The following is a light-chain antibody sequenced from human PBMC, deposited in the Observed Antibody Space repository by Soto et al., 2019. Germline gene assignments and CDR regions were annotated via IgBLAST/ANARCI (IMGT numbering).Light chain of an antibody. Sequence: QSVLTQPASVSGSPGQSITISCTGTSSDVGSDDYVSWYQQFPGKAPKLIIYDVNNRPSGVSDRFSGSKSGNTAFLTISGLQTEDEAHYYCSSYTSSSPVVFGGGTKLTVL. CDR3: SSYTSSSPVV. CDR2: DVN. CDR1: SSDVGSDDY. J-gene: IGLJ2*01. V-gene: IGLV2-14*01.